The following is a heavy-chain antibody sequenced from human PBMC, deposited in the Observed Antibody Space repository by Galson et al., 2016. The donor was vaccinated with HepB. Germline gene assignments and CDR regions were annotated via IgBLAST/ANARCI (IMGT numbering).Heavy chain of an antibody. CDR1: GFTFSNYG. CDR2: ISNDGSNK. CDR3: AKRRGGRYPDAFDI. J-gene: IGHJ3*02. D-gene: IGHD1-14*01. V-gene: IGHV3-30*18. Sequence: SLRLSCAASGFTFSNYGMHWVRQAPGKGLEWMAVISNDGSNKYYADSVKGRFTISRDNSKNTLYLQMNSLRAEDTALYYCAKRRGGRYPDAFDIWGQGTMVTVSS.